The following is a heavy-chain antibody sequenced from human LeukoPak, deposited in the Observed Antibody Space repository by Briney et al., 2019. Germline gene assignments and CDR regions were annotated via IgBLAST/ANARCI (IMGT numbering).Heavy chain of an antibody. CDR2: IDPSDSYT. V-gene: IGHV5-10-1*01. J-gene: IGHJ4*02. CDR1: GYSFTNYW. D-gene: IGHD2-15*01. Sequence: GEPLRISCKGSGYSFTNYWITWVRKMPGKGLEWMGNIDPSDSYTNYSPSFQGHVTISADKSINTAYLQWSSLKASDTAMYHCARHSPSLRYCSGGNCFLHYWGQGTLVTVSS. CDR3: ARHSPSLRYCSGGNCFLHY.